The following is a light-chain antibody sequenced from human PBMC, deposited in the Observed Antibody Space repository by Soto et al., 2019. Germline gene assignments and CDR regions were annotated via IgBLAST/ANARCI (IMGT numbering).Light chain of an antibody. Sequence: DIQMTQSPSSLSASVGDRVTITCQASQDISNYLNWYQQKPGKAPKLLIYDASNLETGVTSRFSGSGSGTDFTFTISSLQPEDIATYFCLEYDSLRLTFGGGTKVEIK. CDR3: LEYDSLRLT. CDR1: QDISNY. V-gene: IGKV1-33*01. J-gene: IGKJ4*01. CDR2: DAS.